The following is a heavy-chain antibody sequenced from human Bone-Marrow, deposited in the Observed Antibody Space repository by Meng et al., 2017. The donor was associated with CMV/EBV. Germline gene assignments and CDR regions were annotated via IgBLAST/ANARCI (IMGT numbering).Heavy chain of an antibody. CDR1: GFTFGDYA. J-gene: IGHJ6*02. D-gene: IGHD2-2*01. CDR3: ASEYCSSTSCYPYYYYYYGMDV. Sequence: GESLKISCTASGFTFGDYAMSWVRQAPGKGLEWVAVIWYDGSNKYYADSVKGRFTISRDNSKNTLYLQMNSLRAEDTAVYYCASEYCSSTSCYPYYYYYYGMDVWGQGTTVTVSS. CDR2: IWYDGSNK. V-gene: IGHV3-33*01.